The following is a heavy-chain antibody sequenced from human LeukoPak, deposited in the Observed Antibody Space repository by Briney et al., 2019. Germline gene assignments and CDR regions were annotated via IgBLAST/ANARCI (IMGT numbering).Heavy chain of an antibody. CDR1: GCSFTSYW. CDR2: IYPGDSDT. J-gene: IGHJ5*02. D-gene: IGHD2-15*01. CDR3: AGGYCSGGSCYWFDP. Sequence: GESLKISCKGSGCSFTSYWIGWVRQIPGKSLDWMGIIYPGDSDTRYSPSFQGQVTISADKSISTAYLQWSSLKASDTAMYYCAGGYCSGGSCYWFDPWGQGTLVTVSS. V-gene: IGHV5-51*01.